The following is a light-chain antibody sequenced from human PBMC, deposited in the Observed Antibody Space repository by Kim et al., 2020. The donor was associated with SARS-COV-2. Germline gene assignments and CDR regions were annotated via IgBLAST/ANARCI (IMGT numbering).Light chain of an antibody. CDR1: QDINNY. V-gene: IGKV1-33*01. CDR2: DAS. Sequence: DIQLTQSPSSLSASVGDRVTITCRASQDINNYLHWYQQRPGRAPKLLISDASNLATGVPSRFSGSGSGTDFTFTISNLQPEDIATYYCQQYDSLPQVTFGGGTKVDIK. J-gene: IGKJ4*01. CDR3: QQYDSLPQVT.